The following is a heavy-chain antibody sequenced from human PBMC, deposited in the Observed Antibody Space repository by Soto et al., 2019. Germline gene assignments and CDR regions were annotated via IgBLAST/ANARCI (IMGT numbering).Heavy chain of an antibody. CDR1: GGYISGGDDY. CDR3: ARDHYVYDILTGYGYYYGMDV. CDR2: IYYSGST. V-gene: IGHV4-30-4*01. J-gene: IGHJ6*02. Sequence: PSETKSLTSTVSGGYISGGDDYWSWIRQPPGKGLEWIGYIYYSGSTYYNPSLKSRVTISVDTSKNQFSLKLSSVTAADTAVYYCARDHYVYDILTGYGYYYGMDVWGQGTTVTVSS. D-gene: IGHD3-9*01.